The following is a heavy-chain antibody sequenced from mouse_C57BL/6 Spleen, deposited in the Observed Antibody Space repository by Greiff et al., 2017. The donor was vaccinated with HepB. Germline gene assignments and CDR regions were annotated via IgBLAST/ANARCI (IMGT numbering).Heavy chain of an antibody. CDR3: ARWVTTVVDYFDY. V-gene: IGHV1-19*01. CDR2: INPYNGGT. Sequence: EVQLQQSGPVLVKPGASVKMSCKASGYTFTDYYMNWVKQSHGKSLEWIGVINPYNGGTSYNQKFKGKATLTVDKSSSTAYMELNSLTSEDSAVYYCARWVTTVVDYFDYWGQGTTLTVSS. J-gene: IGHJ2*01. D-gene: IGHD1-1*01. CDR1: GYTFTDYY.